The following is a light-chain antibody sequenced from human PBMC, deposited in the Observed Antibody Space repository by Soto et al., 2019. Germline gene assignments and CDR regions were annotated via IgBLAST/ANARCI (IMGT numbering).Light chain of an antibody. CDR1: SSDVGGYDY. Sequence: QSALTQPASVSGSPGQSITISCTGSSSDVGGYDYVSWYQQHPGKAPKLMIYEVNNRPSGVSNRFSGSKSGNTASLTISGLQAEDDADYYCSSYTSSSSWVFGGGTKVTVL. CDR2: EVN. J-gene: IGLJ3*02. V-gene: IGLV2-14*01. CDR3: SSYTSSSSWV.